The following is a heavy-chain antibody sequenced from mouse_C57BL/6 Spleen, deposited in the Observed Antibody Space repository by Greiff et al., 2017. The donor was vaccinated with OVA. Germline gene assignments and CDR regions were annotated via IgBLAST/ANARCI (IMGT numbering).Heavy chain of an antibody. CDR3: ARQGTGYY. V-gene: IGHV5-9*01. CDR1: GFTFSSYT. D-gene: IGHD4-1*01. J-gene: IGHJ3*01. CDR2: ISGGGGNT. Sequence: EVKLMESGGGLVKPGGSLKLSCAASGFTFSSYTMSWVRQTPEKRLEWVATISGGGGNTYYPDSVKGRFTISRDNAKNTLYLQMSSLRSEDTALYYCARQGTGYYWGQGTLVTVSA.